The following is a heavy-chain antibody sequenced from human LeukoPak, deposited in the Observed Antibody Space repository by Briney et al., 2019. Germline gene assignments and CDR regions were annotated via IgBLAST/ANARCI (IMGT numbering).Heavy chain of an antibody. CDR2: MNPNSGNT. CDR1: GYTFTSYD. D-gene: IGHD4-23*01. J-gene: IGHJ4*02. CDR3: ARGRMDYGGNLVTDY. V-gene: IGHV1-8*01. Sequence: ASVKVSCKASGYTFTSYDFNWVRQATGQGLEWMGWMNPNSGNTGYAQKFQGRVTMTRNTSISTAYMELSSLRSEDTAVYYCARGRMDYGGNLVTDYWGQGTLVTVSS.